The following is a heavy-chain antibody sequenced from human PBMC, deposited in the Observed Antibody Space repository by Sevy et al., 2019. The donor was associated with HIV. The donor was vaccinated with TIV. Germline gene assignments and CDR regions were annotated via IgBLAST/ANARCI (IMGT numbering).Heavy chain of an antibody. CDR2: IWHDGTKK. CDR3: VRVTPDEDGTTRDS. V-gene: IGHV3-33*01. CDR1: GFIFSNFG. D-gene: IGHD4-4*01. Sequence: GGSLRLSCAASGFIFSNFGINWVRQAPGKGLEWVAIIWHDGTKKHYLESVKGRFTMSRDNSKNTVYLQMNSLRVEDSGTYYCVRVTPDEDGTTRDSWGLGTLVTVSS. J-gene: IGHJ4*02.